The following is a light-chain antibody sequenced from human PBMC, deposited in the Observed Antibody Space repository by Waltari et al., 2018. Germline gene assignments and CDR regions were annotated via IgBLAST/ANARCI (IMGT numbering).Light chain of an antibody. CDR2: KVY. V-gene: IGKV2-30*01. Sequence: DIVLTQSPLSLPVTLGQPASISCRSSVSLAYSDGYTYLSWFHQRPGQPPRRLIYKVYNRDSGVPVRFSGSGSGTDFTLKISRVEAGDVGVYYCMQGIHWRSFGGGTRVEIK. J-gene: IGKJ4*01. CDR3: MQGIHWRS. CDR1: VSLAYSDGYTY.